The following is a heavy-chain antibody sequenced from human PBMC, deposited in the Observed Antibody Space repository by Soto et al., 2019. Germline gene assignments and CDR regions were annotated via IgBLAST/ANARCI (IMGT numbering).Heavy chain of an antibody. CDR1: GYTFTGYY. CDR3: AREEKNGMDV. J-gene: IGHJ6*02. V-gene: IGHV1-2*04. Sequence: SGKVSCKASGYTFTGYYMHWVRQAPGQGLEWMGWINPNSGDTNYAQKFQGWVTMTRDTSITTAYMELSRLRSDDTAVYYCAREEKNGMDVWGQGTTVTVSS. CDR2: INPNSGDT.